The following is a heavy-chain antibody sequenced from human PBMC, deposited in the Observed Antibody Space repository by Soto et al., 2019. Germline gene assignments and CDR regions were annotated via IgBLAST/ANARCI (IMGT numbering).Heavy chain of an antibody. CDR3: AKGFYDSSGYLPYDAFDI. CDR1: GFTFSSYA. D-gene: IGHD3-22*01. J-gene: IGHJ3*02. V-gene: IGHV3-23*01. Sequence: GSLRLSCAASGFTFSSYAMSWVRQAPGKGLEWVSAISGSGGSTYYADSVKGRFTISRDNSKNTLYLQMNSLRAEDTAVYYCAKGFYDSSGYLPYDAFDIWGQGTMVTVSS. CDR2: ISGSGGST.